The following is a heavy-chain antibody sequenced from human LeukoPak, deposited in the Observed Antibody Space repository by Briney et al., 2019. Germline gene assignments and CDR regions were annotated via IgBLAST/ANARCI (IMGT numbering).Heavy chain of an antibody. CDR3: ASAVYDSSGYYSDYYYYGMDV. CDR2: IIPIFGTA. Sequence: SVKVSCTASGGTFSSYAISWVRQAPGQGLEWMGGIIPIFGTANYAQKFQGRVTITADESTSTAYMELSSLRSKDTAVYYCASAVYDSSGYYSDYYYYGMDVWGQGTTVTVSS. J-gene: IGHJ6*02. D-gene: IGHD3-22*01. CDR1: GGTFSSYA. V-gene: IGHV1-69*13.